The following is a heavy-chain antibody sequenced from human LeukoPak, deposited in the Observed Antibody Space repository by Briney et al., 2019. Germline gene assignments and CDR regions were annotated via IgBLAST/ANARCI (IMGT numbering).Heavy chain of an antibody. V-gene: IGHV3-23*01. D-gene: IGHD6-19*01. CDR3: ARERGIAVAGNRNWFDP. J-gene: IGHJ5*02. CDR1: GFTFSSYA. Sequence: GGSLRLSCAASGFTFSSYAMSWVRQAPGKGLEWVSAISGSGGSTYYADSVKGRFTISRDNSKNTLYLQMNSLRAEDTAVYYCARERGIAVAGNRNWFDPWGQGTLVTVSS. CDR2: ISGSGGST.